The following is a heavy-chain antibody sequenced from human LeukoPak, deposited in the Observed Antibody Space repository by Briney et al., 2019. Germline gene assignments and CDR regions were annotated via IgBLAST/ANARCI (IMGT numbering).Heavy chain of an antibody. D-gene: IGHD3-22*01. Sequence: GGSLRLSCAASGFTFSSYEMNWVRQAPGKGLEWVSYISSSGSTIYYADSVKGRFTISRDNAKNSLYLQMNSLRAEDTAVYYCARPYYYDSSDDAFDIWGQGTMVTVSS. CDR3: ARPYYYDSSDDAFDI. CDR2: ISSSGSTI. V-gene: IGHV3-48*03. J-gene: IGHJ3*02. CDR1: GFTFSSYE.